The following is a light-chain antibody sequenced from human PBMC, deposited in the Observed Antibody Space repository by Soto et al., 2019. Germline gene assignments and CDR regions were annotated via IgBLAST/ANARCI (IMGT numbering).Light chain of an antibody. CDR3: QQYNSFPYT. Sequence: DIQMTQSPSTLSASVGDRVTITCRASQSLSSWLAWYQQKPGKAPNLLIYKASSLESGVPSRFSGSGSGTEITLTISGLQPDDFATYYCQQYNSFPYTFGQGTKLEIK. J-gene: IGKJ2*01. CDR2: KAS. CDR1: QSLSSW. V-gene: IGKV1-5*03.